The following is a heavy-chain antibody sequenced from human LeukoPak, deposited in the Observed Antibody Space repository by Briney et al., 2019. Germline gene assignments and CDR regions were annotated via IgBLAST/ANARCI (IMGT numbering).Heavy chain of an antibody. CDR1: GFTVSSNY. CDR3: ARHLYFDY. J-gene: IGHJ4*02. Sequence: GGSLRLSCAASGFTVSSNYMSWVRQAPGKGLEWVSIIHSGGTTYYADSVKGRFTISRDNSKNTLYLQMNSLRAEDTAVYYCARHLYFDYWGQGTLVTVPS. CDR2: IHSGGTT. V-gene: IGHV3-53*01.